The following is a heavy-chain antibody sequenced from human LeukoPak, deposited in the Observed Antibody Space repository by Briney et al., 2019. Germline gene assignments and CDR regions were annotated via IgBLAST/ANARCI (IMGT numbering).Heavy chain of an antibody. D-gene: IGHD3-10*01. CDR3: ARDQYGSGSSYDY. V-gene: IGHV3-9*01. Sequence: GGSLRLSCAASGFTFDNYAMHWVRQAPGKGLKWVSGIAWNSGNTGFAESVKGRFTISRDNAKNSLYLQMNSLRAEDTAVYYCARDQYGSGSSYDYWGQGTLVTVSS. J-gene: IGHJ4*02. CDR1: GFTFDNYA. CDR2: IAWNSGNT.